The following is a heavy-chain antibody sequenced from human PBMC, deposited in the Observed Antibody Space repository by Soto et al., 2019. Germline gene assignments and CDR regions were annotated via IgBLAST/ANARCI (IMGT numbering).Heavy chain of an antibody. CDR3: AKDHYGSAIYGMDV. CDR2: IAWNSDII. Sequence: EVQLVESGGGLVQPGRSLRLSCAASGFSFEDYAMHWVRQAPGKGLEWVSGIAWNSDIIGYADSVKGRFTISRDNGKNSLYLKMTSLRPEDTALYYCAKDHYGSAIYGMDVWGQGTTVTVSS. J-gene: IGHJ6*02. D-gene: IGHD3-10*01. CDR1: GFSFEDYA. V-gene: IGHV3-9*01.